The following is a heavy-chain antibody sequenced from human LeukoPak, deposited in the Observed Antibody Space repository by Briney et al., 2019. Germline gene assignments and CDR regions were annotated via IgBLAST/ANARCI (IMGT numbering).Heavy chain of an antibody. CDR3: ARTENYYDSSGYYST. CDR1: GYTFTSYY. Sequence: ASVKVSCKASGYTFTSYYMHWVRQAPGQGLEWMGVINPSGGSTSYALKFQGRVTMTRDTSTSTVYMELSSLRSEDTAVYYCARTENYYDSSGYYSTWGQGTLVTVSS. V-gene: IGHV1-46*01. J-gene: IGHJ5*02. D-gene: IGHD3-22*01. CDR2: INPSGGST.